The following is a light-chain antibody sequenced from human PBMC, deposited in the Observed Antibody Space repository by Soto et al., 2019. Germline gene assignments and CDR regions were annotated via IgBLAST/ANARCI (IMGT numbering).Light chain of an antibody. CDR3: QQYSTSPVT. Sequence: EIVLTQSPGTLSLSPGERATLSCRASQSVSGIHLAWYQQKPGQAPRLLIYGVSLRATGIPDRFSGSGSGTDFTLTVSRLEPEDFAVYYCQQYSTSPVTFGGGTKVEVK. V-gene: IGKV3-20*01. J-gene: IGKJ4*01. CDR2: GVS. CDR1: QSVSGIH.